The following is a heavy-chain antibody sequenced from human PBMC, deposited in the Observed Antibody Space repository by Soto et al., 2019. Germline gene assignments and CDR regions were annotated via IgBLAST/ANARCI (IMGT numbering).Heavy chain of an antibody. Sequence: PSETLSLTCIVSGVSMSSGDDYWSWIRQPPGKGLEWIGYIYSSGSTYYNPSLRSRVTISADTSKNQFSLKLTSATAADTAGYYYARGGGYDYRGQGALVSVSS. CDR3: ARGGGYDY. D-gene: IGHD2-15*01. CDR2: IYSSGST. V-gene: IGHV4-30-4*01. CDR1: GVSMSSGDDY. J-gene: IGHJ4*02.